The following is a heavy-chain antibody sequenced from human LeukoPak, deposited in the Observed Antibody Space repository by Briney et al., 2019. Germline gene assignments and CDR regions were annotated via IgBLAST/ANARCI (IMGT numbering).Heavy chain of an antibody. D-gene: IGHD3-22*01. J-gene: IGHJ6*02. CDR2: ISAYNGNT. CDR1: GYTFTSYG. CDR3: ARDFYDTSGSSFIYYGLDV. Sequence: ASVKVSCRASGYTFTSYGISWVRQAPGQGLEWMGWISAYNGNTNYAQKLQGRVTMTTDTSTSTAYMELSSLRSEDTAVYYCARDFYDTSGSSFIYYGLDVWGQGTTVTVSS. V-gene: IGHV1-18*01.